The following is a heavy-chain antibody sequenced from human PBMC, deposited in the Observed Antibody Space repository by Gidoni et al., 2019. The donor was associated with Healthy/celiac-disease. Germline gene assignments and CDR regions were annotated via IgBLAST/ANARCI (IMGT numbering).Heavy chain of an antibody. CDR2: IYYSGST. CDR3: ASQRITMVRGVRYGMDV. Sequence: QLQLQESGPGLVKPSETLSLTCTVSGGSISSSSYYWGWIRQPPGKGLEWIGSIYYSGSTYYNPSLKSRVTISVDTSKNQFSLKLSSVTAADTAVYYCASQRITMVRGVRYGMDVWGQGTTVTVSS. J-gene: IGHJ6*02. D-gene: IGHD3-10*01. CDR1: GGSISSSSYY. V-gene: IGHV4-39*01.